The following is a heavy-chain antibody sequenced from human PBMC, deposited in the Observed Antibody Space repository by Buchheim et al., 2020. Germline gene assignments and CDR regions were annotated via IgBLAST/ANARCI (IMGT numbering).Heavy chain of an antibody. Sequence: QITLKESGPTLVKPTETLTLTCRFSGFSFSTSGLGVAGFRQPPGKALEWLGIIYWDEDKRYRPSLEHRLTGPKDSSKNQAARTLTNMGPEDTATYYSATKGDYGDYGNWFGSWGQGTL. CDR1: GFSFSTSGLG. J-gene: IGHJ5*01. V-gene: IGHV2-5*06. CDR3: ATKGDYGDYGNWFGS. D-gene: IGHD4-17*01. CDR2: IYWDEDK.